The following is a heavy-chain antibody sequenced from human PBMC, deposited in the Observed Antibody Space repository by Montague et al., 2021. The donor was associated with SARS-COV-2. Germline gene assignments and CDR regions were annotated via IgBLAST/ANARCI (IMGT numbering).Heavy chain of an antibody. CDR1: AGSISGHY. CDR3: ARAVSVRRAVNWFNP. V-gene: IGHV4-59*11. D-gene: IGHD3-10*01. Sequence: SETLSLTCSISAGSISGHYLAWIRQPPGKGLEWIAYIYYSGGANYNPSLRSRVTMSVDTSNNQFPLKLSSVTAADTAVYYCARAVSVRRAVNWFNPWGQGTLVTVSS. CDR2: IYYSGGA. J-gene: IGHJ5*02.